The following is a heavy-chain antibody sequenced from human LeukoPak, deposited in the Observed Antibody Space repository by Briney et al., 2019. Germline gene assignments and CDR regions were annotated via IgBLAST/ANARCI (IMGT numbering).Heavy chain of an antibody. Sequence: GGSLRLSCAASGFTVSSNYMSWVRQAPGKGLDWVSMIYSGGSTNYADSVKGRFTVSRDSSKNTLYLQMNSLRAEDTAVYYCVTRLAWGQGTLDTVSS. CDR3: VTRLA. D-gene: IGHD3-16*01. CDR2: IYSGGST. J-gene: IGHJ5*02. CDR1: GFTVSSNY. V-gene: IGHV3-53*01.